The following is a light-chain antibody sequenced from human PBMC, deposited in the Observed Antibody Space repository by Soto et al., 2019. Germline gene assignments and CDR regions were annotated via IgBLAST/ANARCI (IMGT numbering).Light chain of an antibody. CDR1: QSVSSN. V-gene: IGKV3-15*01. CDR2: GAS. Sequence: EIVMTQSPATLSVSPGERATLSCRASQSVSSNLAWYQQKPGQAPMLLIYGASTRATGIPARFSGSGSGTDFTLTISSLQSEDFAVYYCQQYNNWPLLTFGQGTKVEIK. J-gene: IGKJ1*01. CDR3: QQYNNWPLLT.